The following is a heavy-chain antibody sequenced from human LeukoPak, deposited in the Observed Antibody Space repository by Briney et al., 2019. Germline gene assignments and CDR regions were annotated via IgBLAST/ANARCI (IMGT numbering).Heavy chain of an antibody. CDR1: GFTFSTNR. V-gene: IGHV3-53*01. Sequence: PGGSLRLSCAASGFTFSTNRMIWVRQAPGRGLEWVSVIYSDGTAYYADSVKGRFTISRDNSKSTLYLQMNSLKADDTAVYYCVRDLTWGQGTLVTVSS. CDR3: VRDLT. J-gene: IGHJ5*02. CDR2: IYSDGTA.